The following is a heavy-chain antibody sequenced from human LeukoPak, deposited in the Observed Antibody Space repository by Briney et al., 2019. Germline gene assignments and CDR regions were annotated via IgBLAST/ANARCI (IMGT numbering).Heavy chain of an antibody. CDR3: ARVDAGSGWFFDY. Sequence: SETLSLTCTVSGGSTSSYYWSWIRQPPGKGLEWIGYIYYSGSTNYNPSLKSRVTISVDTSKNQFSLKLSSVTAADTAVYYCARVDAGSGWFFDYWGQGTLVTVSS. D-gene: IGHD6-19*01. CDR1: GGSTSSYY. V-gene: IGHV4-59*01. J-gene: IGHJ4*02. CDR2: IYYSGST.